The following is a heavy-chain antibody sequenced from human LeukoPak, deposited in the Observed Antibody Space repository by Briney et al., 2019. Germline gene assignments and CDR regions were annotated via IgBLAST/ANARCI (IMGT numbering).Heavy chain of an antibody. Sequence: SETLSLTCAVYGGSFSGYYWSWIRQPPGKGLEWIGYIYYSGSTYYNPSLKSRVTILVDTSKNQFSLRLTSVTAADTAVYYCARVSRSTGCIDYWGQGALVTVSS. CDR3: ARVSRSTGCIDY. V-gene: IGHV4-30-4*08. J-gene: IGHJ4*02. D-gene: IGHD2-2*01. CDR2: IYYSGST. CDR1: GGSFSGYY.